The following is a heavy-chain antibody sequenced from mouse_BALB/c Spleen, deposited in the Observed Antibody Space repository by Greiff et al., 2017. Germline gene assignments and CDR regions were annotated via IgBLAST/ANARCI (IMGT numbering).Heavy chain of an antibody. Sequence: EVKVVESGGGLVQPGGSLRLSCATSGFTFSDFYMSWVRQPPGKRLEWIAASRNKANDYTTEYSASVKGRFIVSRDTYHSILYLQMNALRAEDTAIYYCARDYDSMDDWGQGTSVTVSS. D-gene: IGHD2-12*01. CDR3: ARDYDSMDD. CDR2: SRNKANDYTT. CDR1: GFTFSDFY. V-gene: IGHV7-1*02. J-gene: IGHJ4*01.